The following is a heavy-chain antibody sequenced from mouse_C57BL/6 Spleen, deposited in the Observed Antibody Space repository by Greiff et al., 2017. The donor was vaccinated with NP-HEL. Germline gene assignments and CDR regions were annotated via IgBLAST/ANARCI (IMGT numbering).Heavy chain of an antibody. D-gene: IGHD1-1*01. CDR1: GYTFTSYW. CDR3: ASRITTVVATWYFDV. V-gene: IGHV1-53*01. CDR2: INPSNGGT. J-gene: IGHJ1*03. Sequence: VQLQQSGTELVKPGASVKLSCKASGYTFTSYWMHWVKQRPGQGLEWIGNINPSNGGTNYNEKFKSKATLTVDKSSSTAYMQLSSWTSEDSAVYYCASRITTVVATWYFDVWGTGTTVTVSS.